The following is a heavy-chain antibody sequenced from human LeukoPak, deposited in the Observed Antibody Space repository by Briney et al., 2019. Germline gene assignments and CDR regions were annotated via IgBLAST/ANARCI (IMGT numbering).Heavy chain of an antibody. CDR1: GFTFSSYS. D-gene: IGHD3-10*01. Sequence: GGSLRLSCAASGFTFSSYSMNWVRQAPGKGLEWVSYISSSSSTIYYADSVKGRFTTSRDNAKNSLYLQMNSLRAEDTAVYYFAKDRRYGSGSIPTSFDYWGQGTLVTVSS. J-gene: IGHJ4*02. CDR2: ISSSSSTI. V-gene: IGHV3-48*01. CDR3: AKDRRYGSGSIPTSFDY.